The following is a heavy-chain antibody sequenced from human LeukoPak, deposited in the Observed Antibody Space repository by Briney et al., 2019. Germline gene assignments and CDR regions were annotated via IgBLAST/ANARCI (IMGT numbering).Heavy chain of an antibody. Sequence: GGSLRLSCAASGFTFSSYAMSWVRQAPGKGLEWVAVISYDGSNKYYADSVKGRFTISRDNSKNTLYLQMNNLRAEDTAVYYCARERQQLVEGPFDYWGQGTLVTVSS. J-gene: IGHJ4*02. CDR1: GFTFSSYA. D-gene: IGHD6-13*01. CDR2: ISYDGSNK. V-gene: IGHV3-30-3*01. CDR3: ARERQQLVEGPFDY.